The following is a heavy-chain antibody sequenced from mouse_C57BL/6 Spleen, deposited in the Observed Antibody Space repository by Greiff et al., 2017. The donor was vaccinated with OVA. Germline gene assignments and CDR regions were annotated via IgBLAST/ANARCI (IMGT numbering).Heavy chain of an antibody. Sequence: EVKLQQSGTVLARPGASVKMSFKTSGYTFTSYWMHWVKQRPGQGLEWIGAIYPGNSDTSYNQKFKGKAKLTAVTSASTAYMELSSLTNEDSAVYYCTRSGYYGSSYGYAMDYWGQGTSVTVSS. D-gene: IGHD1-1*01. CDR2: IYPGNSDT. J-gene: IGHJ4*01. CDR3: TRSGYYGSSYGYAMDY. CDR1: GYTFTSYW. V-gene: IGHV1-5*01.